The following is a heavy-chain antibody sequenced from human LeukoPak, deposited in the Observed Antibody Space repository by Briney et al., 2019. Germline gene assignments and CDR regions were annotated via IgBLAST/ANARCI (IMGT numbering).Heavy chain of an antibody. V-gene: IGHV3-7*01. CDR3: ARINIVVVPAASYYFDY. J-gene: IGHJ4*02. CDR1: GFTFSSYW. D-gene: IGHD2-2*01. Sequence: GGSLRLSCAVSGFTFSSYWMSWVRQAPGKGLEWVANIKQDGSEKYYVDSVKGRFTISRDNAKNSLYLQMNSLRAEDTAVYYCARINIVVVPAASYYFDYWGQGTLVTVSS. CDR2: IKQDGSEK.